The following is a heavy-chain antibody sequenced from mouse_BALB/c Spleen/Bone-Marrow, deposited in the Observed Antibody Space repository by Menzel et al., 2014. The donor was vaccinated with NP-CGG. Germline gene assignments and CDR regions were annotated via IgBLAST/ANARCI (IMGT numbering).Heavy chain of an antibody. CDR2: INPYNGAT. CDR3: ARKGNYGWFAY. CDR1: GYSFTAYY. V-gene: IGHV1-26*01. J-gene: IGHJ3*01. Sequence: VQLQQSGPELVKPGASVKISCKASGYSFTAYYIHWVKQSHVESLEWIGRINPYNGATSYNQNFKDKASLTVDKSSSTAYMELHSLTSEDSAVYYCARKGNYGWFAYWGQGTLVTVSA. D-gene: IGHD2-1*01.